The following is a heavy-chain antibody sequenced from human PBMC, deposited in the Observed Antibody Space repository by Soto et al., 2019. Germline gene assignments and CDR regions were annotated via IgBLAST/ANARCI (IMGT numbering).Heavy chain of an antibody. D-gene: IGHD3-22*01. Sequence: SVKVSCKASGGTFSSYAISWVRQAPGQGLEWMGGIIPIFGTANYAQKFQGRVTITADESTSTAYMELSSLRSEDTAVYYCAVNYDSSGYYDYWGQGTLVTVSS. CDR3: AVNYDSSGYYDY. CDR2: IIPIFGTA. CDR1: GGTFSSYA. J-gene: IGHJ4*02. V-gene: IGHV1-69*13.